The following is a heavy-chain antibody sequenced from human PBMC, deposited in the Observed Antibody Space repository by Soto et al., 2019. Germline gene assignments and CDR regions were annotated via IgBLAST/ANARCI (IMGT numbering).Heavy chain of an antibody. V-gene: IGHV5-51*01. CDR2: IYPGDSDT. J-gene: IGHJ4*02. CDR1: GYSFTSYW. CDR3: ARHTYSSGRRNLIDY. Sequence: GESLKISCKGSGYSFTSYWIGWVRQMPGKGLEWMGIIYPGDSDTRYSPSFQGQVTISADKSISTAYLQWSSLKASDTAMYYCARHTYSSGRRNLIDYWGQGTLVTVSS. D-gene: IGHD6-19*01.